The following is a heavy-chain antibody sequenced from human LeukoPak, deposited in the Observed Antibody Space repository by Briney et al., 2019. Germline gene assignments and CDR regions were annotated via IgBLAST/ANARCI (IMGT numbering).Heavy chain of an antibody. CDR2: ISYDGSSK. CDR1: GFTFSTYA. J-gene: IGHJ3*02. V-gene: IGHV3-30*04. CDR3: ARGGGDAFDI. Sequence: GGSLRLSCAASGFTFSTYAMHWVRQAPGKGLEWVAVISYDGSSKYYADSVKGRFTISRDNSKNTLYLQMNSLRAEDTAVYYCARGGGDAFDIWGQGTMVTVSS.